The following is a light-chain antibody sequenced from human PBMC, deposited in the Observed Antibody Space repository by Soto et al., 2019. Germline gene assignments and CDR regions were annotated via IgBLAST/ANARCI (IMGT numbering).Light chain of an antibody. V-gene: IGKV3-15*01. CDR2: GAS. CDR3: QQYNNWPPWT. Sequence: EIVMTQSPATLSVSPGERATLSCRASQSVSRNLAWYQQKTGQAPRLLIYGASTRATGIPARFSGSGSGTEFTLTISSLQSEEFAVYYCQQYNNWPPWTFGQGTKVEIK. CDR1: QSVSRN. J-gene: IGKJ1*01.